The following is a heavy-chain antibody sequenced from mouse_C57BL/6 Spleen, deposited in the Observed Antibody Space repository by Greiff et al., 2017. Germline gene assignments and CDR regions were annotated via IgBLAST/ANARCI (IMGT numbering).Heavy chain of an antibody. J-gene: IGHJ2*01. CDR2: IDPEDGDT. V-gene: IGHV14-1*01. CDR3: TFMVTTKGVAY. Sequence: VHVKQSGAELVRPGASVKLSCTASGFNIKDYYMHWVKQRPEQGLEWIGRIDPEDGDTEYAPKFQGKATMTADTSSNTAYLQLSSLTSEDTAVYYCTFMVTTKGVAYWGQGTTLTVSS. D-gene: IGHD2-2*01. CDR1: GFNIKDYY.